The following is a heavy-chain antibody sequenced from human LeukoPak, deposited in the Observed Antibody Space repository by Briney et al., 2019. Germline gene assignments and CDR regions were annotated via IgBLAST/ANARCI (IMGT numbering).Heavy chain of an antibody. CDR2: INHSGST. CDR1: GGSFSGYY. J-gene: IGHJ6*03. Sequence: PSETLSLTCAVYGGSFSGYYWSWIRQPPGKGLEWIGEINHSGSTNYNPSLKSRVTISVDTSKNQFSLKLSSVTAADTAVYYCARGGRLLWFGELLRSYYYYYYMDVWGKGTTVTISS. CDR3: ARGGRLLWFGELLRSYYYYYYMDV. V-gene: IGHV4-34*01. D-gene: IGHD3-10*01.